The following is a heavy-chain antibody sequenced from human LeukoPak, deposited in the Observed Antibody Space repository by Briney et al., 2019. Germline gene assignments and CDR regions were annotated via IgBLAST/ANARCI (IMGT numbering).Heavy chain of an antibody. D-gene: IGHD5-12*01. V-gene: IGHV3-23*01. Sequence: GGSLRLSCAASGITFSSFAMSWVRQAPGKGLEWVSAISGSGDDTYYADSVKGRFTISRDNSKSTLYLQMNSLTAEDTAVYYCAKDLGIVVTIVDYWGQGTLVTVSS. CDR3: AKDLGIVVTIVDY. CDR2: ISGSGDDT. CDR1: GITFSSFA. J-gene: IGHJ4*02.